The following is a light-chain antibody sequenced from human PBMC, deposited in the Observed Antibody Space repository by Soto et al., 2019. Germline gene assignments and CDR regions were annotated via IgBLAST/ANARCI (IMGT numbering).Light chain of an antibody. Sequence: EIVLTQSPATLSLSPGERATLSCRASQSVSSYLAWYQQKPGQAPRLLIYDASNRATGIPARFSGSGSGTDFTLTISSLGPEDFAVYYCHQRSNWLVTFGQGTRLEIK. J-gene: IGKJ5*01. CDR3: HQRSNWLVT. CDR2: DAS. V-gene: IGKV3-11*01. CDR1: QSVSSY.